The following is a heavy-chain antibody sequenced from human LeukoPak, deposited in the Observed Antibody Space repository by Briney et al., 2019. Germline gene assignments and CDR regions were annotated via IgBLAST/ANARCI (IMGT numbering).Heavy chain of an antibody. D-gene: IGHD6-19*01. Sequence: GGSLRLSCAASGFTFSSYSINWVRQAPGKGLEWVSSISSSSRYIYYADSVRGRFTISRDNAKNSLYLQMNSLRAEDTAVYYCARDSRGWYRSLDPWGLGTLVTVSS. CDR2: ISSSSRYI. J-gene: IGHJ5*02. V-gene: IGHV3-21*01. CDR3: ARDSRGWYRSLDP. CDR1: GFTFSSYS.